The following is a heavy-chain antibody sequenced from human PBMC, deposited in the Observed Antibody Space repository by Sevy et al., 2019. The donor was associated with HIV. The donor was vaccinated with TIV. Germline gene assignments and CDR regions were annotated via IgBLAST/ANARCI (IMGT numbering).Heavy chain of an antibody. CDR3: ARAGKWLLYYFDY. V-gene: IGHV1-8*01. J-gene: IGHJ4*02. D-gene: IGHD2-8*01. CDR1: GYTFTSYD. Sequence: ASVKVSCKASGYTFTSYDINWMRQATGQGLEWMGWMNPNSGNTGYAQKFQGRVTMTRNTSISTAYMELSSLRSEDTAVYYCARAGKWLLYYFDYWGQGTLVTVSS. CDR2: MNPNSGNT.